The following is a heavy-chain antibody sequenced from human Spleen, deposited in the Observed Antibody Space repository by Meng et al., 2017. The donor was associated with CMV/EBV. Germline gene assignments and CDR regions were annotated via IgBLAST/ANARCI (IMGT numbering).Heavy chain of an antibody. CDR2: IFYTGNT. J-gene: IGHJ5*02. D-gene: IGHD2-8*01. CDR3: ARSRRGGVWFDP. V-gene: IGHV4-39*01. CDR1: AGSITSSTYY. Sequence: VSAGSITSSTYYWGWVRQPPGKGLEWIGNIFYTGNTYYNPSLKSRVTISVHTSKNQFSLNLSSVTAADTAVYYCARSRRGGVWFDPWGQGTLVTVSS.